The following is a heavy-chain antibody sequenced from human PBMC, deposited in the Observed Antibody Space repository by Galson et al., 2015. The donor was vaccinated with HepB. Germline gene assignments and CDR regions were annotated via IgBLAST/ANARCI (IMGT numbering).Heavy chain of an antibody. J-gene: IGHJ3*01. Sequence: QSGAEVKKPGESLKISCKGSGYSFTTYWIGWVRQMPGEDLEWMGIIFPADSDTKYSPAFQGQVTISADKSINTAYLQWSSLETSDTAIYYCARVKCSSHWCTSHALYFWGQRSMCSVSS. CDR2: IFPADSDT. D-gene: IGHD2-2*01. CDR1: GYSFTTYW. V-gene: IGHV5-51*01. CDR3: ARVKCSSHWCTSHALYF.